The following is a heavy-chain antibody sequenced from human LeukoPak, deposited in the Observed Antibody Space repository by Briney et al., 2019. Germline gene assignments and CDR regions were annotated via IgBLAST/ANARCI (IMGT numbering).Heavy chain of an antibody. Sequence: PGRSLRLSCAASGFXFSSYGMHWVRQAPGKGLEWVAVISFDGSNKYYADSVKGRFTISRDNSKNTLYLQMNSLRAEDTAVYYCAKSRYSSSWYIDYWGQGTLVTVSS. D-gene: IGHD6-13*01. CDR2: ISFDGSNK. CDR3: AKSRYSSSWYIDY. CDR1: GFXFSSYG. V-gene: IGHV3-30*18. J-gene: IGHJ4*02.